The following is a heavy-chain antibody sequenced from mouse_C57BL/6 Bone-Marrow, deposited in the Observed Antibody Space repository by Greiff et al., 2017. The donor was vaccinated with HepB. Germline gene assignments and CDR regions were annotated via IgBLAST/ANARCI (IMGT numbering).Heavy chain of an antibody. Sequence: VQLQQSGAELVRPGASVKLSCTASGFNIKDDYMHWVKQRPEQGLEWIGWIDPENGDTEYASKFQGKATITADTSSNTAYLQLSSLTSEDTAVYYCTYYCYGTFDYWGQGTTLTVSS. CDR1: GFNIKDDY. V-gene: IGHV14-4*01. J-gene: IGHJ2*01. D-gene: IGHD1-1*01. CDR3: TYYCYGTFDY. CDR2: IDPENGDT.